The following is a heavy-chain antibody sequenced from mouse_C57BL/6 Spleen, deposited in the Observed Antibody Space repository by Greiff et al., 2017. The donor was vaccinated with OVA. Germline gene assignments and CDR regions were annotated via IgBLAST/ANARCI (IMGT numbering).Heavy chain of an antibody. CDR2: IRLKSDNYAT. Sequence: EVQLQESGGGLVQPGGSMKLSCVASGFTFSNYWMNWVRQSPEKGLEWVAQIRLKSDNYATHYAESVKGRFTISRDDSKSSVYLQMNNLSAEDTGIYYCTGGFAYWGQGTLVTVSA. J-gene: IGHJ3*01. V-gene: IGHV6-3*01. CDR1: GFTFSNYW. CDR3: TGGFAY.